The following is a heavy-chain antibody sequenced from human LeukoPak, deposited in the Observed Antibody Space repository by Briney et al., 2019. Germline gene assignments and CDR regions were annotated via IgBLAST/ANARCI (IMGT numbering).Heavy chain of an antibody. CDR3: ARVQWELLKGDWFDP. CDR2: INPNSGGT. D-gene: IGHD1-26*01. V-gene: IGHV1-2*02. Sequence: ASVKVSCKASGYTFTGYYMHWVRQASGQGLEWMGWINPNSGGTNYAQKFQGRVTMTRDTSISTAYMELSRLRSDDTAVYYCARVQWELLKGDWFDPWGQGTLVTVSS. J-gene: IGHJ5*02. CDR1: GYTFTGYY.